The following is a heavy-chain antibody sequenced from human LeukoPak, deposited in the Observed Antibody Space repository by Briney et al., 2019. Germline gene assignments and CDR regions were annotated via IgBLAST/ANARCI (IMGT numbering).Heavy chain of an antibody. V-gene: IGHV3-30*18. CDR3: AKDGDI. CDR1: GFNFSTYG. Sequence: GGSLRLSCSASGFNFSTYGMHWVRQAPGKGLEWVAVISYDGSNKYYADSVKGRFTISRDNSKNTLYLQMNSLRAEDTAVYYCAKDGDIWGQGTMVTVSS. CDR2: ISYDGSNK. J-gene: IGHJ3*02.